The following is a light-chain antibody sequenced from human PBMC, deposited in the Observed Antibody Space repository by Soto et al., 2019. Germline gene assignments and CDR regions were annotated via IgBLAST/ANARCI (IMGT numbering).Light chain of an antibody. V-gene: IGKV3D-15*01. CDR2: DAS. CDR1: QSVSSN. J-gene: IGKJ4*01. Sequence: EIVMTQSPATLSVSPGERATLSCRASQSVSSNLAWYQQKPGQAPRLLIYDASTSATGIPSRFSGSGSGTEFTLTISSLQSEDFAVYYCQQYNNGPLTFGGGNKVEIK. CDR3: QQYNNGPLT.